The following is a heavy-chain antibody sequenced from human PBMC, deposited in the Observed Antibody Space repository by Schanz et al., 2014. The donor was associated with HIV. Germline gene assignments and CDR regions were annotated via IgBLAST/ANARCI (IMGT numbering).Heavy chain of an antibody. CDR3: TTRRVLGVVRDY. Sequence: EGQLVESGGGLVKPGESLRISCAASGFTFNYAWMSWVRQAPGKGLEWVGHIKTKTDGGTAEYAAPVKGRFSISRDDSNNMLYLQMNSLKTEDTAVYYCTTRRVLGVVRDYWGQGTLVTVSS. V-gene: IGHV3-15*01. CDR2: IKTKTDGGTA. D-gene: IGHD3-3*01. J-gene: IGHJ4*02. CDR1: GFTFNYAW.